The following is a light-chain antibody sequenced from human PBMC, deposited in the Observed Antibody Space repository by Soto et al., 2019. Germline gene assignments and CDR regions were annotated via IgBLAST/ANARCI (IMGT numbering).Light chain of an antibody. Sequence: DIQMTQSPSSLSASVGDRVTITGRATQDINIYLNWYQQKTGKAPNILIYDASNLEIGVPSRFSGSGSGTHFTFTISSLQTEDIATYYCQQYDIPPITFGRGTRLEIK. J-gene: IGKJ5*01. CDR3: QQYDIPPIT. CDR1: QDINIY. V-gene: IGKV1-33*01. CDR2: DAS.